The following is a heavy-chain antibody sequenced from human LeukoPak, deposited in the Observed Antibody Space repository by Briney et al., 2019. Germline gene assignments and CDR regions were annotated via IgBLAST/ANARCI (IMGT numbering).Heavy chain of an antibody. V-gene: IGHV1-8*02. J-gene: IGHJ6*03. CDR3: ARGRVRLRGFALGYYYYMDV. Sequence: VASVKVSCKASGYTFTSYGISWVRQAPGQGLEWMGWMNPNSGNTGYAQKFQGRVTMTRNTSISTAYMELSSLRSEDTAVYYCARGRVRLRGFALGYYYYMDVWGKGTTVTISS. CDR1: GYTFTSYG. D-gene: IGHD3/OR15-3a*01. CDR2: MNPNSGNT.